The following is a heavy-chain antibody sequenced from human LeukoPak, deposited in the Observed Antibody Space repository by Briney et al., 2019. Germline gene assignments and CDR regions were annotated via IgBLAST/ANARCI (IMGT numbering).Heavy chain of an antibody. D-gene: IGHD6-19*01. CDR2: NNPVDSDT. Sequence: GESLKSSCKASGYSFTSNWIGWVRRMPGKGREGWGINNPVDSDTRYSPSFQGQVTISADTSISQAFLQWSSLKASDSAMYYCASSVAGTFWYFDLWGRGTLVTVSS. CDR1: GYSFTSNW. J-gene: IGHJ2*01. V-gene: IGHV5-51*01. CDR3: ASSVAGTFWYFDL.